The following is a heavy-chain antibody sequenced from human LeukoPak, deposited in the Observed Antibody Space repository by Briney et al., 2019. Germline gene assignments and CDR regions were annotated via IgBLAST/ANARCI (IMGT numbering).Heavy chain of an antibody. CDR1: RGTFSSYA. J-gene: IGHJ4*02. CDR2: IIPIFGTA. D-gene: IGHD6-13*01. CDR3: ARFGPRSSWYDY. Sequence: ASVKVSCKASRGTFSSYAISWVRQAPGQGLEWMGGIIPIFGTANYAQKFQGRVTITADKSTSTAYMELSSLRSEDTAVYYCARFGPRSSWYDYWGQGTLVTVSS. V-gene: IGHV1-69*06.